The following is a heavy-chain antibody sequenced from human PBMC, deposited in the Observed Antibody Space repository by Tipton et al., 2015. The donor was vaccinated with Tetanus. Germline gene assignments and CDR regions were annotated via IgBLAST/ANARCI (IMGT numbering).Heavy chain of an antibody. Sequence: SLRLSCAASGFSFSDYGMHWVRQAPGKGLEWVAGMSFDGSSDSYADSVRGRFTISRDNFRNTLSLQMRGLGADDTAVYYCARDAGYRRNYFDFWGQGTLVTVSS. CDR1: GFSFSDYG. D-gene: IGHD2-2*02. CDR2: MSFDGSSD. V-gene: IGHV3-30*15. J-gene: IGHJ4*02. CDR3: ARDAGYRRNYFDF.